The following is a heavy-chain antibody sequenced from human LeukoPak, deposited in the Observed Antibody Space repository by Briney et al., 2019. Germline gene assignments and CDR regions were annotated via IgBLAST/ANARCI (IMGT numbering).Heavy chain of an antibody. V-gene: IGHV4-30-2*01. J-gene: IGHJ4*02. Sequence: SETLSLTCTVSGGSISSGGYYWSWIRQPPGKGLEWIGYIYHSGSTYYNPSLKSRVTISVDRSKNQFSLKLSSVTAADTAVYYCARDNEYGGDFDYWGQGTLVTVSS. CDR1: GGSISSGGYY. CDR2: IYHSGST. CDR3: ARDNEYGGDFDY. D-gene: IGHD4/OR15-4a*01.